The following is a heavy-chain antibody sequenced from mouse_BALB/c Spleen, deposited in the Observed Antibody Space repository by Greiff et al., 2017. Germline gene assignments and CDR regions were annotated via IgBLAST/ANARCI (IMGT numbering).Heavy chain of an antibody. CDR2: ISSGGSYT. V-gene: IGHV5-9-1*01. D-gene: IGHD4-1*01. CDR1: GFTFSSYA. J-gene: IGHJ4*01. Sequence: DVMLVESGGGLVKPGGSLKLSCAASGFTFSSYAMSWVRQTPEKRLEWVATISSGGSYTYYPDSVKGRFTISRDNAKNTLYLQMSSLRSEDTAMYYCAILGVYAMDYWGQGTSVTVSS. CDR3: AILGVYAMDY.